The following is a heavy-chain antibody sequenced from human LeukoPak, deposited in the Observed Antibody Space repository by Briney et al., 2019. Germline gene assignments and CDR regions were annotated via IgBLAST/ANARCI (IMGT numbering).Heavy chain of an antibody. Sequence: PGGSLRLSCAASGFTFDDYGMSWVRQAPGKGLEWVAGINWNGGNTGYADSLKGRITISRDNAKNSLYLQVNSLRAEDTAFYYCARAGLVYYYDTSGYFSDAFEIWGQGPMVTVSS. D-gene: IGHD3-22*01. J-gene: IGHJ3*02. V-gene: IGHV3-20*04. CDR2: INWNGGNT. CDR1: GFTFDDYG. CDR3: ARAGLVYYYDTSGYFSDAFEI.